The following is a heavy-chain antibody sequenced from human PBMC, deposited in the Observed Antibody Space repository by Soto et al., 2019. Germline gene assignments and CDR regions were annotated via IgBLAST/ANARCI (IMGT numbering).Heavy chain of an antibody. D-gene: IGHD1-26*01. J-gene: IGHJ6*02. Sequence: QVQLVQSGAEVKKPGSSVKVSCKASGGTFSSYAISWVRQAPGQGLEWMGGIIPIFGTADYAQKFQGRVTITADESTRTAYIELSGLRSEDTAVYYCASHSGSSPEGRYYYGMDVWGQGTTVTVSS. V-gene: IGHV1-69*12. CDR2: IIPIFGTA. CDR3: ASHSGSSPEGRYYYGMDV. CDR1: GGTFSSYA.